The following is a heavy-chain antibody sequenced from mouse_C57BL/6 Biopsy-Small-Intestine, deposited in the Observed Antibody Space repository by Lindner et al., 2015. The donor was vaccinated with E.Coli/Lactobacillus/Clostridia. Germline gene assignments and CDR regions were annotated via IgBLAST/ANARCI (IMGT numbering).Heavy chain of an antibody. CDR3: ARAISIVTPWTAFNV. CDR1: GYTFKNYG. D-gene: IGHD2-10*02. V-gene: IGHV14-4*02. Sequence: SVKVSCKASGYTFKNYGISWVRQAPGQGLEWLGWISPYSGDKNFAQTVQGRVTMTTDTSTNTAYMELRSLRSDDTAMYYCARAISIVTPWTAFNVWGQGTMVTVSS. J-gene: IGHJ1*01. CDR2: ISPYSGDK.